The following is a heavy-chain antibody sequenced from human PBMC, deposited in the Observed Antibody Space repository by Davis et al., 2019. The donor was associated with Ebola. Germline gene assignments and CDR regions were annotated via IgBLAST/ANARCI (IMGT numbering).Heavy chain of an antibody. D-gene: IGHD2-2*01. J-gene: IGHJ5*02. CDR2: INAGTGNT. V-gene: IGHV1-3*01. CDR3: ARAAAAISFNWFDP. CDR1: GYTFTSYA. Sequence: ASVKVSCKASGYTFTSYAMHWVRQAPGQRLEWMGWINAGTGNTNYSQNFQGRVIITRDTSASTAYMELSSLTSEDTAIYYCARAAAAISFNWFDPWGQGTLVTVSS.